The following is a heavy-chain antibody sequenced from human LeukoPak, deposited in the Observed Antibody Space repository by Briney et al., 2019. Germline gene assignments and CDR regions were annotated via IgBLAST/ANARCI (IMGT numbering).Heavy chain of an antibody. CDR2: INHSGST. CDR1: GGSFSGYY. CDR3: ARGNLVAAAGTYYFDY. Sequence: SETLSLTCAVYGGSFSGYYWSWIRQPPGKGLEWIGEINHSGSTNYNPSLKSRVTISVDTSKNQFSLKPSSVTAADTAVYYCARGNLVAAAGTYYFDYWGQGTLVTVSS. D-gene: IGHD6-13*01. V-gene: IGHV4-34*01. J-gene: IGHJ4*02.